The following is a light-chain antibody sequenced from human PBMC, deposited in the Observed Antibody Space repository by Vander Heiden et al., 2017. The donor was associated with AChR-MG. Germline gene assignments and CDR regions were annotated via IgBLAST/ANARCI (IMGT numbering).Light chain of an antibody. V-gene: IGLV2-14*01. CDR1: SSDVGGYTY. CDR2: DVS. Sequence: QSALTQPASVSGSPGQSITISCTGTSSDVGGYTYVSWYQQPPGKAPKLMIYDVSNRPSGVSNRFSGSKSGNTASLTISGLQAEDEADYYCSSYTSSSTPYVVFGGGTKLTVL. J-gene: IGLJ2*01. CDR3: SSYTSSSTPYVV.